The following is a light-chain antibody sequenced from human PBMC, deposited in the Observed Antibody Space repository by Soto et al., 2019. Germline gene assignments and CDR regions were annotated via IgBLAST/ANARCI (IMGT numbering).Light chain of an antibody. V-gene: IGKV1-5*03. J-gene: IGKJ1*01. Sequence: DIPMTQSPSTLSASVGDRVTITCRASQSISSWLAWYQQKPGTAPKLLIYKASTLQSGVPSRFSGSGSGTEFTLTISSLQPDDSATYYCQQYNDNSTFGQGTKVEIK. CDR2: KAS. CDR1: QSISSW. CDR3: QQYNDNST.